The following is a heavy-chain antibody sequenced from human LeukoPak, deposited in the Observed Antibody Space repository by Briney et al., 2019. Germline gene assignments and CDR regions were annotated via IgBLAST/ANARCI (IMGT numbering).Heavy chain of an antibody. J-gene: IGHJ4*02. CDR1: GFSFSSYA. Sequence: GGSLRLSCAASGFSFSSYAMTWVRQAPGKGLEWVSSISSSGVNTYLADSVQGRFTISRDNSKNTLYLQMNTLRVEDTAVYFCAKFTYTSSSRAFGYWGQGTLVTVSS. D-gene: IGHD6-6*01. CDR3: AKFTYTSSSRAFGY. V-gene: IGHV3-23*01. CDR2: ISSSGVNT.